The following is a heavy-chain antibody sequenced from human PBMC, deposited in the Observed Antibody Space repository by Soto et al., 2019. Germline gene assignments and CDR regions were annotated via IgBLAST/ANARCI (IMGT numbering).Heavy chain of an antibody. Sequence: SETLSLTCTVSGGSISSYYWSWIRQPPGKGLEWIGYIYYSGSTNYNPSLKSRVTISVDTSKNQFSLKLSSVTAADTAVYYCARHVCSITRCSPYFVYWGQGTLVTVSS. D-gene: IGHD2-2*01. CDR3: ARHVCSITRCSPYFVY. J-gene: IGHJ4*02. CDR1: GGSISSYY. CDR2: IYYSGST. V-gene: IGHV4-59*08.